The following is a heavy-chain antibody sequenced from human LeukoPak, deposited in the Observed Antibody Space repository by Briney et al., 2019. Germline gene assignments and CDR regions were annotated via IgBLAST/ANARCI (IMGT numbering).Heavy chain of an antibody. CDR1: GFTFGDYA. CDR3: TRDRGAYNLYDY. Sequence: TGGSLRLSCTASGFTFGDYAMSWIRQAPGKELEWVGFIRSKAYGETADCAASVKGRFTISRDDSKAIAYLQMNSLKTEDTAVYHCTRDRGAYNLYDYWGQGTLVTVSS. D-gene: IGHD1-1*01. J-gene: IGHJ4*02. CDR2: IRSKAYGETA. V-gene: IGHV3-49*03.